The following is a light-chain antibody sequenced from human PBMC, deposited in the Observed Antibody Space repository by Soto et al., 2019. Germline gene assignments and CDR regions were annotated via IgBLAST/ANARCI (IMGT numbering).Light chain of an antibody. CDR1: QSISSN. J-gene: IGKJ1*01. V-gene: IGKV3-15*01. CDR2: GAS. Sequence: ETVMTQSPATLSVSPGERATLSCRASQSISSNLAWYQQKPGQAPRLLIYGASTRATGIPARFTGSGSGTEFTLTISSLQPDDFATYYCQQYNSYSMFGQGTKVDIK. CDR3: QQYNSYSM.